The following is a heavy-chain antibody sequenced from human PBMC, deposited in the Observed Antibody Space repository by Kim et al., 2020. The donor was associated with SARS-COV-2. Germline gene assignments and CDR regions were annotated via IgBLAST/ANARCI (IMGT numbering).Heavy chain of an antibody. CDR2: VYHSGST. V-gene: IGHV4-59*11. D-gene: IGHD2-15*01. J-gene: IGHJ5*01. CDR3: VREGYFDGGSFFFDS. CDR1: GAYITNHY. Sequence: SETLSLTCTVSGAYITNHYWSWIRQLPGKGLEWIGNVYHSGSTSYNPSLKSRVTMSVETSKRQFSLQVTSVTAADTAIYYCVREGYFDGGSFFFDSWGAGTLVNVSS.